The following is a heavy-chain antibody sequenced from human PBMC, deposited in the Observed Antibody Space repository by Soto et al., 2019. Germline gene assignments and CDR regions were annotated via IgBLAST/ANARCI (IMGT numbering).Heavy chain of an antibody. CDR2: IIPIFGTA. V-gene: IGHV1-69*06. Sequence: SVKVSCKASGGTFSSYAISWVRQAPGQGLEWMGGIIPIFGTANYAQKFQGRVTITADKSTSTAYMELSSLRSEDTAVYYCARSIPYCSSTSCPHYYYYYGMDVWGQGTTVTVSS. D-gene: IGHD2-2*01. CDR1: GGTFSSYA. CDR3: ARSIPYCSSTSCPHYYYYYGMDV. J-gene: IGHJ6*02.